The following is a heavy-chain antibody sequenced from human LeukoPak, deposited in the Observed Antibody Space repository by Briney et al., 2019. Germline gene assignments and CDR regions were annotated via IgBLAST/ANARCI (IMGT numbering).Heavy chain of an antibody. J-gene: IGHJ5*02. V-gene: IGHV4-59*08. CDR1: GASIRSYY. D-gene: IGHD3-3*01. CDR3: ARQSRLVIFGVANHWFDP. Sequence: SSETLSLTCSVSGASIRSYYWSWIRQPPEKGLEWIGYIYHTGSTNYSPSLNSRVTMSVDTSKNEFSLKLSSVPAADTAVYYCARQSRLVIFGVANHWFDPWSQGTLVTVSS. CDR2: IYHTGST.